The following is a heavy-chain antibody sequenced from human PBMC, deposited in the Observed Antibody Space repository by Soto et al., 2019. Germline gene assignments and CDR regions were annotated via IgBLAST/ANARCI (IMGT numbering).Heavy chain of an antibody. V-gene: IGHV4-31*03. J-gene: IGHJ4*02. CDR3: AREGRSAAPQAGFDL. CDR1: GNSISTGAYY. CDR2: IFYSGNT. D-gene: IGHD3-10*01. Sequence: TSETLSLTCTVSGNSISTGAYYWSWLSQHPVKGLEWIGHIFYSGNTHYSPSLESRVTISVDTSKNQFSIKLTSVTVADTAVYYCAREGRSAAPQAGFDLWGQGTLVTVSS.